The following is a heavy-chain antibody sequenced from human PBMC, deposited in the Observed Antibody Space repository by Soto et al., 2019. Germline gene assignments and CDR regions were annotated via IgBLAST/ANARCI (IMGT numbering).Heavy chain of an antibody. CDR2: ISSSGSTI. D-gene: IGHD3-22*01. Sequence: GGSLRLSCAASGFTFSDYYMSWVRQAPGKGLEWVSYISSSGSTIYYADSVKGRFTISRDNAKNSLYLQMNSLRAENTAVYYCARGPYYYDTSGYGYWGQGTLVTVSS. J-gene: IGHJ4*02. V-gene: IGHV3-11*01. CDR1: GFTFSDYY. CDR3: ARGPYYYDTSGYGY.